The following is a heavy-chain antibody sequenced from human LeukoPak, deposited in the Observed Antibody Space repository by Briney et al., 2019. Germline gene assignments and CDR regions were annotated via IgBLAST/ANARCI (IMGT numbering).Heavy chain of an antibody. V-gene: IGHV3-21*01. Sequence: GGSLRLSCAASAFIFSSYPLNWVRQAPGKGLEWVSTISGDSSYIQYADSVKGRFTISRDNTKNSLFLQMSSLRAEDTAVYYCVRDTPGSGWLYYRGQGTLVTVSS. CDR2: ISGDSSYI. D-gene: IGHD6-19*01. CDR1: AFIFSSYP. CDR3: VRDTPGSGWLYY. J-gene: IGHJ4*02.